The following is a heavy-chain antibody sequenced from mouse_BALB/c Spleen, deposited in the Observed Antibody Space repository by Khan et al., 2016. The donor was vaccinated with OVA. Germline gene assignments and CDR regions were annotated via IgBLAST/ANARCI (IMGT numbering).Heavy chain of an antibody. CDR3: ARGYYGDPLAY. Sequence: EVELVESGGDLVKPGGSLKLSCAASGFTFSDYYMYWVRQTPEKRLEWVATISGGGSYTYYPDSVKGRFTISRDDAKNNLYLQMNSLKAEDSAMYNCARGYYGDPLAYWGQGTLVTVSA. D-gene: IGHD2-13*01. V-gene: IGHV5-4*02. CDR2: ISGGGSYT. J-gene: IGHJ3*01. CDR1: GFTFSDYY.